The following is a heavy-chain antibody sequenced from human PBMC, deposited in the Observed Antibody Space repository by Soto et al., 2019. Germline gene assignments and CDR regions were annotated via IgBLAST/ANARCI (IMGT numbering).Heavy chain of an antibody. CDR1: GFTFSDYY. Sequence: NPGGSLRLSCAASGFTFSDYYMSWIRQAPGKGLEWVSYISSSSSYTNYADSVKGRFTISRDNAKNSLYLQMNSLRAEDTAVYYCARDSRGYYDSSGYYYGMDVWGQGTTVTVSS. CDR2: ISSSSSYT. D-gene: IGHD3-22*01. CDR3: ARDSRGYYDSSGYYYGMDV. V-gene: IGHV3-11*06. J-gene: IGHJ6*02.